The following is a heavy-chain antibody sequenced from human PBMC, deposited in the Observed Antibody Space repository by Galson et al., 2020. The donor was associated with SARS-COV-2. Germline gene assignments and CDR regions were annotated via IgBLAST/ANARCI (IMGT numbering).Heavy chain of an antibody. CDR3: VKDRDDFWNTYYFPVIDS. J-gene: IGHJ4*02. V-gene: IGHV3-23*01. D-gene: IGHD3-3*01. Sequence: GESLKISCAASGFNFRKYAMSWVRQTPGKGLEWVSGISGDGADSKYVDAVEGRFTISRDNSKSTLFLQMSSLRAEDTAIYYCVKDRDDFWNTYYFPVIDSWGQGALVTVSS. CDR1: GFNFRKYA. CDR2: ISGDGADS.